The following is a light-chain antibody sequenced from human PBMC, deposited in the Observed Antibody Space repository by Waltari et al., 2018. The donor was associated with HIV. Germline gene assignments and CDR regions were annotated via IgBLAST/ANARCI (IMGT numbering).Light chain of an antibody. CDR3: QQYHSYPMT. CDR1: QDVTKS. V-gene: IGKV1-16*01. Sequence: DIQMTHSPSSLSASVVDRVTLTCRASQDVTKSIAWFQQKPGKAPKSLIFAASSLRSGVPSRFSGSGSGTDFTLTISGLLPEDYATYYCQQYHSYPMTFGQGTRLEIK. J-gene: IGKJ5*01. CDR2: AAS.